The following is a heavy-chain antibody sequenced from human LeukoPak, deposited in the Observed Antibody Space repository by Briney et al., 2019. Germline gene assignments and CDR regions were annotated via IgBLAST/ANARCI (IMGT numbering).Heavy chain of an antibody. CDR3: ARVGYQYSSGWYSNFYDAFDI. V-gene: IGHV1-18*01. D-gene: IGHD6-19*01. J-gene: IGHJ3*02. CDR1: GYTFTSYG. CDR2: ISAYNGNT. Sequence: ASVKVSCTASGYTFTSYGISWVRQAPGQGLEWMGWISAYNGNTNYAQKLQGRVTMTTDTSTSTAYIELRSLRSDDTAVYYCARVGYQYSSGWYSNFYDAFDIWGQGTMVTVSS.